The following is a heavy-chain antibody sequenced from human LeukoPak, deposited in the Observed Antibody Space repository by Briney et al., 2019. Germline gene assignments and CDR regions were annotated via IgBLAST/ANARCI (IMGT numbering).Heavy chain of an antibody. V-gene: IGHV4-38-2*02. CDR3: ARDRRVSMIVGEYYFDY. D-gene: IGHD3-22*01. J-gene: IGHJ4*02. CDR2: IYHSGST. CDR1: GYSISSGYY. Sequence: PSETLSLTCTVSGYSISSGYYWGWIRQPPGKGLEWIGSIYHSGSTYYNPSLKSRVTISVDTSKNQFSLKVNSVTAADTAVYYCARDRRVSMIVGEYYFDYWGQGTLVTVSS.